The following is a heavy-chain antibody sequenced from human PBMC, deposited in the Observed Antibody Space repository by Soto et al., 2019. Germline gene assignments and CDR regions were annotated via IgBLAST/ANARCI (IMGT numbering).Heavy chain of an antibody. D-gene: IGHD3-10*01. J-gene: IGHJ4*02. CDR2: INHSGST. CDR3: ASLPMFRGVIIRYFDY. Sequence: SETLSLTSAVYGGSFSGYYWSWIRQPPGKGLEWIGEINHSGSTNYNPSLKSRVTISVDTSKNQFSLNLSSVTAADTAVYYCASLPMFRGVIIRYFDYWGQGTLVDVSS. CDR1: GGSFSGYY. V-gene: IGHV4-34*01.